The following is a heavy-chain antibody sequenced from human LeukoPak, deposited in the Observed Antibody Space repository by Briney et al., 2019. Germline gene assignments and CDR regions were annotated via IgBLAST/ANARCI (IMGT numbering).Heavy chain of an antibody. V-gene: IGHV4-61*02. CDR2: IYTSGST. D-gene: IGHD3-22*01. CDR3: ARNTYYYDSSGYYDNAFDM. J-gene: IGHJ3*02. Sequence: PSQTLSLTCTVSGGSVTSGSYYWSWIRQPAWKGLEWIGRIYTSGSTNYNPSLKSRVTISVDTSKNQFSLKLSSVTAADTAVYYCARNTYYYDSSGYYDNAFDMWGQGTKVTVSS. CDR1: GGSVTSGSYY.